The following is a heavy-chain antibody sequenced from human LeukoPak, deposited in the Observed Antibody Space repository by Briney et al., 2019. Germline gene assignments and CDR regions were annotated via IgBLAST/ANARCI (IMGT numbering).Heavy chain of an antibody. CDR1: GFTLSNYS. D-gene: IGHD3-9*01. CDR3: ARNPDWAYFDY. CDR2: TSSSSGYT. V-gene: IGHV3-21*01. J-gene: IGHJ4*02. Sequence: GGSLRLSCAPSGFTLSNYSMNWVRQAPGKGLEWVSSTSSSSGYTYYADSLKGRFTFSRDNAKNSLFLQMNSLRDEDTAVYFCARNPDWAYFDYWGQGALVTVSS.